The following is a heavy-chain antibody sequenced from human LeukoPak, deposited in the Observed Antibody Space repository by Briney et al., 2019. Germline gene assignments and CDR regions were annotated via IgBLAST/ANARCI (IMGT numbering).Heavy chain of an antibody. D-gene: IGHD1-26*01. CDR2: IYHSGST. CDR1: GGSISSSNW. Sequence: SGTLSLTCAVSGGSISSSNWWSWVRQPPGKGLEWIGEIYHSGSTNYNPSLKSRVTISVDKSKNQFSLKLSSVTAADTAVYYCAREEALGSGSFDYWGQGTLVTVSS. J-gene: IGHJ4*02. V-gene: IGHV4-4*02. CDR3: AREEALGSGSFDY.